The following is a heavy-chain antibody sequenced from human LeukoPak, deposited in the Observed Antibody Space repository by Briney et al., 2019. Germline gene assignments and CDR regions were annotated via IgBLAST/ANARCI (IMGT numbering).Heavy chain of an antibody. CDR2: FSSRKNIV. CDR1: GFSFDNYG. V-gene: IGHV3-48*01. CDR3: VRDQQWESPHYFDF. D-gene: IGHD1-26*01. J-gene: IGHJ4*02. Sequence: GGSLRLSCVTSGFSFDNYGMSWVRRAPGKGLEWISYFSSRKNIVNYADSVKGRFTNSRGKAKTSLYLQMNSLRAEDTAVYYCVRDQQWESPHYFDFWGQGTPVTVSS.